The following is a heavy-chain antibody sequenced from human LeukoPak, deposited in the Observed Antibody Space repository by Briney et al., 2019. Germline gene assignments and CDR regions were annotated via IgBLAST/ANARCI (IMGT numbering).Heavy chain of an antibody. Sequence: GGSLRLTCAASGFTFSSYWMSWVRQAPGKGLEWVANIKQDGSEKYCVDSVKGRFTISRDNAKNSLYLQMNSLRAEDTAVYYCARVGGSNGDQGGDYWGQGTLVTVSS. CDR2: IKQDGSEK. D-gene: IGHD4-17*01. V-gene: IGHV3-7*01. J-gene: IGHJ4*02. CDR3: ARVGGSNGDQGGDY. CDR1: GFTFSSYW.